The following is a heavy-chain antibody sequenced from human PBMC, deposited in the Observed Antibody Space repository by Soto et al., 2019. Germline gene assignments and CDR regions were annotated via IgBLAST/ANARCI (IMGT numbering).Heavy chain of an antibody. CDR2: SRNKANSYNT. V-gene: IGHV3-72*01. CDR3: TRAGTSVTAYYFDY. Sequence: GGSLRLSCAASGFTFSDHYMDWVRQAPGKGLEWVGRSRNKANSYNTEYAASVKGRFSISRDDSKNSLYLQMSDLRTEDTAVYYCTRAGTSVTAYYFDYWGQGTLVTVSS. CDR1: GFTFSDHY. J-gene: IGHJ4*02. D-gene: IGHD2-21*02.